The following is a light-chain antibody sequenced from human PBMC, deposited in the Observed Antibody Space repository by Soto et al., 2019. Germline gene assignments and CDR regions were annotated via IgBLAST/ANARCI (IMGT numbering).Light chain of an antibody. V-gene: IGKV3-20*01. J-gene: IGKJ4*01. CDR1: QSISNY. CDR2: DAS. Sequence: IVRPPSHPTLTVSAGERVTLSCQASQSISNYLAWYQQKPGQAPRLLIYDASSRATGVPYRFSGSGSGTDFTLTISRLQPEDVATYYCQKYGSSPTTFGEGTKVDIK. CDR3: QKYGSSPTT.